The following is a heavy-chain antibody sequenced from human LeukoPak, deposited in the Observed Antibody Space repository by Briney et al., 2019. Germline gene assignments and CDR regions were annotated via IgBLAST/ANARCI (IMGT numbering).Heavy chain of an antibody. D-gene: IGHD1-1*01. CDR3: TRDRGAYNLYDY. V-gene: IGHV3-49*03. J-gene: IGHJ4*02. Sequence: GGSLRLSCTASGFTFGDYAMSWIRQAPGKGLEWVGFIRSKAYGETADYAASVKGRLTISRDDSKAIAYLQMNSLKTEDTAVYHCTRDRGAYNLYDYWGQGTLVTVSS. CDR1: GFTFGDYA. CDR2: IRSKAYGETA.